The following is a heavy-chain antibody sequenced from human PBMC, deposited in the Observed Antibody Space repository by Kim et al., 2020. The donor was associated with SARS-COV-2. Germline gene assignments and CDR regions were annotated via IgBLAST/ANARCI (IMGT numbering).Heavy chain of an antibody. CDR2: ISSSDGRT. Sequence: GGSLRLSCAASGFTFSNYAMSWVRQAPGKGLEWVSSISSSDGRTYYADSVKGRFSISRDSSKKTVYLHMNSLRAEDTAVYYCAKDLTYSSNFDASDIWGQGTMVTVSS. J-gene: IGHJ3*02. V-gene: IGHV3-23*01. CDR1: GFTFSNYA. D-gene: IGHD2-2*01. CDR3: AKDLTYSSNFDASDI.